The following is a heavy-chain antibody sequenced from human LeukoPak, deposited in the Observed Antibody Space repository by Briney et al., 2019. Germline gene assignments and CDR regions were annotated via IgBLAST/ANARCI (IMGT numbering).Heavy chain of an antibody. CDR2: IYYSGST. J-gene: IGHJ5*02. D-gene: IGHD6-13*01. CDR3: ARGIAAVRGWFDP. V-gene: IGHV4-59*01. CDR1: GGSISSYY. Sequence: PSETLSLTCTVSGGSISSYYWSWIRQPPGKGLEWIGYIYYSGSTNYNPSLKSRVTISVDTSKNQFSLKLSSVTAADTAVYYCARGIAAVRGWFDPWGQGTLVTVSS.